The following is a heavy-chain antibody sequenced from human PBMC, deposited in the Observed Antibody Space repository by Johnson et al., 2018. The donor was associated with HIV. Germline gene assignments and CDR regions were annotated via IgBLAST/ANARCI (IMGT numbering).Heavy chain of an antibody. CDR2: ISSSGRTT. D-gene: IGHD3-3*01. J-gene: IGHJ3*02. CDR1: GFTFDDYA. V-gene: IGHV3-48*03. CDR3: ARDRGRAYYNFWSGTRSACAFDI. Sequence: EKLVESGGGLVQPGGSLRLSCAASGFTFDDYAMHWVRQAPGKGLECISSISSSGRTTYYADSVKGRFTISRNNVQNSMLLQMNSLRADDTAVYYCARDRGRAYYNFWSGTRSACAFDIWGQGTMVTVSS.